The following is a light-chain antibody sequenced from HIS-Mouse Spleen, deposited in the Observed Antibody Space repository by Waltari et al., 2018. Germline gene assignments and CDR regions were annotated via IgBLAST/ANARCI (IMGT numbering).Light chain of an antibody. CDR2: WAS. V-gene: IGKV4-1*01. J-gene: IGKJ4*01. Sequence: IVMTQSPDSLAVSLGERATINCKTSQSVLYSSNNKNYLAWYHQRPGQPPTRLIYWASSRGSGVPARFSGSGSGTDFTLTISSLQAEDVAVYYCQQYYSTPLTFGGGTKVESK. CDR3: QQYYSTPLT. CDR1: QSVLYSSNNKNY.